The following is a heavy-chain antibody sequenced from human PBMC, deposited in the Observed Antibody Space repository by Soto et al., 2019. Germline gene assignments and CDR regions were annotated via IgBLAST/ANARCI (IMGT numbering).Heavy chain of an antibody. CDR2: INAGNGNT. CDR3: ASLYYYGSGSYYHYGMDV. CDR1: GYTFTSYA. V-gene: IGHV1-3*01. D-gene: IGHD3-10*01. J-gene: IGHJ6*02. Sequence: SVKVSCKASGYTFTSYAMHWVHQAPGQRLEWMGWINAGNGNTKYSQKFQGRVTITRDTSASTAYMELSSLRSEDTAVYYCASLYYYGSGSYYHYGMDVWGQGTTVTVSS.